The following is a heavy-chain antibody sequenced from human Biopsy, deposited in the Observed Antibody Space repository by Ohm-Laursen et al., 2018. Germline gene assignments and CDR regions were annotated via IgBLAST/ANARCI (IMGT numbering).Heavy chain of an antibody. CDR2: ISWNSGSI. CDR3: ARLGELHGLWYFDF. CDR1: GFTFQDRA. V-gene: IGHV3-9*01. D-gene: IGHD2-21*01. J-gene: IGHJ4*02. Sequence: SLRLSCAASGFTFQDRAMHWVRHAPGKGLEWVSGISWNSGSINYAVSVQGRFTISRDNAKNSLYLQMNSLRVEDTALYFCARLGELHGLWYFDFWGQGALVTVSS.